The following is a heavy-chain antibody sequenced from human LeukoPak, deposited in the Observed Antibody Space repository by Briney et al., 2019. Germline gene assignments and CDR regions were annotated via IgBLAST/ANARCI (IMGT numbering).Heavy chain of an antibody. V-gene: IGHV4-30-4*08. D-gene: IGHD1-7*01. J-gene: IGHJ3*02. CDR2: IYYSGST. CDR1: GGSISSGDYY. Sequence: SQTLSLTCTVSGGSISSGDYYWSWIRQPPGKGLEWIGYIYYSGSTYYNPSLKSRVTISVDTSKNQFSLKLSSVTAADTAVYYCARDRLELQDAFDIWGQGTMVIVSS. CDR3: ARDRLELQDAFDI.